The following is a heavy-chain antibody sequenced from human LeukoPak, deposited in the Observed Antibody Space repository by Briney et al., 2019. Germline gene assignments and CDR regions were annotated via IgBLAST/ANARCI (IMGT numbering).Heavy chain of an antibody. CDR1: GYTFTSYY. V-gene: IGHV1-46*01. CDR2: INPSGGST. J-gene: IGHJ3*02. CDR3: ASLHLQSRGSSSDAFDI. D-gene: IGHD1-26*01. Sequence: ASVKVSCKASGYTFTSYYMHWVRQAPGQGLEWMGIINPSGGSTSYAQKFQGRVTMTRDTSTSTVYMELSSLRSEDTAVYYCASLHLQSRGSSSDAFDIWGQGTMVTVSS.